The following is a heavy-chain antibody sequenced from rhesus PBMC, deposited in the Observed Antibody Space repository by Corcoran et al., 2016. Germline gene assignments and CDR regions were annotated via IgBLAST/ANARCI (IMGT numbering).Heavy chain of an antibody. V-gene: IGHV4-65*01. Sequence: QVQLQESGPGLVKPSETLSLTCAVSGGSVSSSNWWSWIRQPPGKGLEWIGYISGSSGSTYYNPTLQILVTISTDTSKNQFSLKLSSVTAADTAVYYCARGPYSSWSWYFEFWGQGALVTVSS. CDR1: GGSVSSSNW. D-gene: IGHD6-13*01. J-gene: IGHJ1*01. CDR3: ARGPYSSWSWYFEF. CDR2: ISGSSGST.